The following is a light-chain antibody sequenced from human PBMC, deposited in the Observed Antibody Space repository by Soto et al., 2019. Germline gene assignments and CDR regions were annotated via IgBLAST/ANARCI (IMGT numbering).Light chain of an antibody. CDR1: QDISNY. Sequence: DIQMTQSPSSLSASVGDRVTITCQASQDISNYLNWYQQKPGKAPKLLIYDASILETGVPSRFSGSGSGTDFSFTISTLQPDDIATSYCQHYDNFPRMYTFGQGTKLEIK. V-gene: IGKV1-33*01. J-gene: IGKJ2*01. CDR3: QHYDNFPRMYT. CDR2: DAS.